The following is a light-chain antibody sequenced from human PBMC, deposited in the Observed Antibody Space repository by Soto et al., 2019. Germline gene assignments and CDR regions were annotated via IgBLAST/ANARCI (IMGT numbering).Light chain of an antibody. CDR1: QSVTSSY. J-gene: IGKJ1*01. CDR3: QQYGSSPWT. V-gene: IGKV3-20*01. CDR2: GAT. Sequence: EIVLTQSPGTLSLSPGERATLSCRASQSVTSSYFAWYQQKPGQAPRLLIYGATSRATGIPDRFSGSGSGTGFTLTISRLEPEDFAVYYCQQYGSSPWTFGQGTKVEIK.